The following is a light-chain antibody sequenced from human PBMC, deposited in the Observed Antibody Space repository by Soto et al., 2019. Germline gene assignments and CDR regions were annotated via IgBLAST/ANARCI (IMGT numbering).Light chain of an antibody. Sequence: TQSPSSLSASVGETVTITCRASQDIDNSLNWYQHKPGKAPKLLVYAVSFLETGVPSRFSGRGSGTVFSLTINSLQSDDFAAYYCQQHDGRPTMTFGQGTRLEIK. CDR2: AVS. J-gene: IGKJ5*01. CDR3: QQHDGRPTMT. V-gene: IGKV1-33*01. CDR1: QDIDNS.